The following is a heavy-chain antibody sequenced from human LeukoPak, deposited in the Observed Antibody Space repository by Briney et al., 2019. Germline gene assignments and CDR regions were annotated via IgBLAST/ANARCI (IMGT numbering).Heavy chain of an antibody. V-gene: IGHV3-21*01. D-gene: IGHD2-2*01. Sequence: GGSLRLSCAASGFTFSSYSMNWVRQAPGKGLEWVSSISSSRSYIYYADSVKGRFTISRDNAKNSLYLQMNSLRAEDTAVYYCARVLRSRADAFDIWGQGTMVTVSS. J-gene: IGHJ3*02. CDR3: ARVLRSRADAFDI. CDR2: ISSSRSYI. CDR1: GFTFSSYS.